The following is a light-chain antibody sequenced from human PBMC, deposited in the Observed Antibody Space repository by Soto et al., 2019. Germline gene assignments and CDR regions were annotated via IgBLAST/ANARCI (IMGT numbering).Light chain of an antibody. CDR2: DAS. J-gene: IGKJ1*01. CDR3: QQYDTYPWT. V-gene: IGKV1-5*01. CDR1: QRMSAW. Sequence: DIQMTHAPTTLSASVGDRVTITCRASQRMSAWLAWYQQKPGKAPKLLIYDASSLENGVPSRFSGSGSGTDFTLTISSLQPDDFATYYCQQYDTYPWTFGQGTKV.